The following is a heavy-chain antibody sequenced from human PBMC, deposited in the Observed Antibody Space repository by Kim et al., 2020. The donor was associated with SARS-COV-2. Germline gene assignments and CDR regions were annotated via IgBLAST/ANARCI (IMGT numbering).Heavy chain of an antibody. CDR2: IYYSGST. V-gene: IGHV4-31*03. Sequence: SETLSLTCTVSGGSISSGGYYWSWIRQHPGKGLEWIGYIYYSGSTYYNPSLKSRVTISVDTSKNQFSLKLSSVTAADTAVYYCARDALKNPVPLGYYYYYGMDDWGQGTTVTVSS. J-gene: IGHJ6*02. CDR1: GGSISSGGYY. CDR3: ARDALKNPVPLGYYYYYGMDD.